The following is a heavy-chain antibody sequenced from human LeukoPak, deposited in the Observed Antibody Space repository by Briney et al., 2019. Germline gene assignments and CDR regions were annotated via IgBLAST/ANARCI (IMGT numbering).Heavy chain of an antibody. CDR1: GYTFTSYD. J-gene: IGHJ4*02. D-gene: IGHD6-19*01. CDR3: ARGYIAVAGKVLVY. Sequence: ASVKVSCTASGYTFTSYDINWVRQATGQGLEWMGWMNPNSGNTGYAQKFQGRVTMTRNTSISTAYMELSSLRSEDTAVYYCARGYIAVAGKVLVYWGQGTLVTVSS. V-gene: IGHV1-8*01. CDR2: MNPNSGNT.